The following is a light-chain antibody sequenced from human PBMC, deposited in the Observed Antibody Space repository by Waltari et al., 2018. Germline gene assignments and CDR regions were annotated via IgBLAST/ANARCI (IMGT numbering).Light chain of an antibody. J-gene: IGLJ3*02. V-gene: IGLV1-47*01. Sequence: QSVLTQPPSASGAPGQRVTISCSGRRSNIGNNYVYWYQQFPGPAPKLRIFKNNQRPSGVPDRFSGSKSGTSASLAIIGLRSEDDVDYYCATWDDSLSGWVFGGGTKLTVL. CDR1: RSNIGNNY. CDR3: ATWDDSLSGWV. CDR2: KNN.